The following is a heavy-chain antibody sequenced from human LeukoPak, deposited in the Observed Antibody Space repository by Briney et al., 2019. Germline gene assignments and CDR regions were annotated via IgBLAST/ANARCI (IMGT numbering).Heavy chain of an antibody. Sequence: GGSLRLSCAASGFTFSSYEMNRVRQAPGKGLEWVSYISSSGSTIYYADSVKGRFTISRDNAKNSLYLQMNSLRAEDTAVYYCARTDIGDWGYFDYWGQGTLVTVSS. CDR3: ARTDIGDWGYFDY. D-gene: IGHD3/OR15-3a*01. V-gene: IGHV3-48*03. CDR1: GFTFSSYE. J-gene: IGHJ4*02. CDR2: ISSSGSTI.